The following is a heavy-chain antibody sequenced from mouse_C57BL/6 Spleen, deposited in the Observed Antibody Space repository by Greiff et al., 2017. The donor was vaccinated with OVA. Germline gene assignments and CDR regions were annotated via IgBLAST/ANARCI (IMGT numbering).Heavy chain of an antibody. CDR3: ASQIYYEYGGNGFAY. J-gene: IGHJ3*01. CDR1: GYAFTNYL. V-gene: IGHV1-54*01. D-gene: IGHD2-4*01. Sequence: QVHVKQSGAELVRPGTSVKVSCKASGYAFTNYLIEWVKQRPGQGLEWIGVINPGSGGTNYNEKFKGKATLTADKSSSTAYMQLSSLTSEDSAVYFCASQIYYEYGGNGFAYWGQGTLVTVSA. CDR2: INPGSGGT.